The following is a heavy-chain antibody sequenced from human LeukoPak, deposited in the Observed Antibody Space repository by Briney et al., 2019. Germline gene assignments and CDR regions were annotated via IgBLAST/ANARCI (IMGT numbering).Heavy chain of an antibody. CDR1: GGSISSSSYY. Sequence: SETLSLTCTVSGGSISSSSYYWGWIRQPPGKGLEWIGSIYYSGSTYYNPSLKSRVTISVDTSKNQFSLKLSSVTAADTAVYYCARDRGPRAVAGLVDYWGQGTLVTVSS. CDR2: IYYSGST. J-gene: IGHJ4*02. CDR3: ARDRGPRAVAGLVDY. V-gene: IGHV4-39*07. D-gene: IGHD6-19*01.